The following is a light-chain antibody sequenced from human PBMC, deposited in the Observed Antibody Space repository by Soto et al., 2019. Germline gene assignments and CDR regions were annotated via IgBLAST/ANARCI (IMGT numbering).Light chain of an antibody. V-gene: IGKV3-20*01. J-gene: IGKJ4*01. Sequence: EIVLTQSPDTLSLSPGERATLSCRASQSVRTNYLAWYRQKPGQAPRFLIYDASSRATGIPDRFSGSVSGTDFTHTSSRLEPEDFAVYYCQQYGSSPLTFGGGTEGEIK. CDR3: QQYGSSPLT. CDR1: QSVRTNY. CDR2: DAS.